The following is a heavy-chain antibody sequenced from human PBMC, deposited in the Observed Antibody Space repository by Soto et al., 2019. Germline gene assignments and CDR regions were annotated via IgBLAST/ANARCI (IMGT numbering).Heavy chain of an antibody. Sequence: GSLRLSCAASGFTFSSYAMSWVRQAPGKGLEWVSAISGSGGSTYYADSVKGRFTISRDNSKNTLYLQMNSLRAEDTAVYYCAKNHDILTGYYNWAYYFDYWGQGTLVTVSS. CDR3: AKNHDILTGYYNWAYYFDY. CDR1: GFTFSSYA. D-gene: IGHD3-9*01. V-gene: IGHV3-23*01. CDR2: ISGSGGST. J-gene: IGHJ4*02.